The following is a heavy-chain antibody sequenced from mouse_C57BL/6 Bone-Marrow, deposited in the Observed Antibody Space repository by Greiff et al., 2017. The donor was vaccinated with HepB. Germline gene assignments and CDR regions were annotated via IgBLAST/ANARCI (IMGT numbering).Heavy chain of an antibody. CDR1: GFNIKDDY. Sequence: VQLQQSGAELVRPGASVKLSCTASGFNIKDDYMHWVKQRPEQGLEWIGWIDPENGDTEYASKFQGKATITADTSSNTAYLQLSSLTSEDTAVYYCTMGSSDDYYAMDYWGQGTSVTVSS. D-gene: IGHD1-1*01. J-gene: IGHJ4*01. CDR3: TMGSSDDYYAMDY. V-gene: IGHV14-4*01. CDR2: IDPENGDT.